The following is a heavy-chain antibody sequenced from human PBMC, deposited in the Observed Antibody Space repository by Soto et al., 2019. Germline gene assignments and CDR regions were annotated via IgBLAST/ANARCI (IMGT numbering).Heavy chain of an antibody. Sequence: QVQLQESGPGLVKPSETLSLTCTVSGGSISSYYWSWIRQPPGKGLEWIGYIYYSGSTNYNPSLKSRVTISVDTSKNQFSLKLSSVTAADTAVYYCARSSYDSSGYYEYYFDYWGQGTLVTVSS. CDR3: ARSSYDSSGYYEYYFDY. CDR1: GGSISSYY. V-gene: IGHV4-59*01. CDR2: IYYSGST. D-gene: IGHD3-22*01. J-gene: IGHJ4*02.